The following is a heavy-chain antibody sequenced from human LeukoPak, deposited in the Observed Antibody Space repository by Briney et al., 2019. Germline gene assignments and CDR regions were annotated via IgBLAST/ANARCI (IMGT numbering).Heavy chain of an antibody. CDR1: GESFSGYY. CDR2: INHSGST. D-gene: IGHD6-13*01. CDR3: ARGDIAAGGAPFDY. Sequence: SETLSLTCAVYGESFSGYYWSWIRQPPGRGLKWIGEINHSGSTSYSASLKSRVTISVDTSKNQFSLKLNSVTAADTAVYYCARGDIAAGGAPFDYWGQGTLVTVSS. J-gene: IGHJ4*02. V-gene: IGHV4-34*01.